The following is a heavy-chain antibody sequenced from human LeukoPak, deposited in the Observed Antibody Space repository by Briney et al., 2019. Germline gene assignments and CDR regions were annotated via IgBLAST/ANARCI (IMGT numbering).Heavy chain of an antibody. CDR1: GGSISSSNYY. V-gene: IGHV4-39*07. D-gene: IGHD3-22*01. J-gene: IGHJ4*02. CDR2: MHYSGST. CDR3: GRDPLLPISSGYVDC. Sequence: ASETLSLTCTVSGGSISSSNYYWGWLRQPPGKGLEWIGCMHYSGSTYYNPSLKSRVTTSVDTSKNQFFLKLSSVTAADTAMYYCGRDPLLPISSGYVDCWGQGILVTVSS.